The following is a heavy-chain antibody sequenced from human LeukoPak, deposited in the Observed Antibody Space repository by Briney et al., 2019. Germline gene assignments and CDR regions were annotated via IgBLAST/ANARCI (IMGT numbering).Heavy chain of an antibody. V-gene: IGHV4-31*03. CDR3: ARARDYGDYVDY. D-gene: IGHD4-17*01. CDR1: GGSISSGGYY. CDR2: IYYSGST. J-gene: IGHJ4*02. Sequence: SETLSLTCTVSGGSISSGGYYWSWIRQHPGKGLEWIGYIYYSGSTYYNPSLKSRVTISVDTSKNQFSLKLSSVTAADTAVYYCARARDYGDYVDYWGQGTLSPSPQ.